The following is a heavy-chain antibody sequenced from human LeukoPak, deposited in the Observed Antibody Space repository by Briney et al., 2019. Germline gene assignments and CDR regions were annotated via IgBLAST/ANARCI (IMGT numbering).Heavy chain of an antibody. CDR2: IYYSGST. CDR3: ARHTAMASHY. Sequence: PSETLSLTCTVSGGSISSSSYYWGWIRQPPGKGLEWIGSIYYSGSTYYNPSLKSRVTISVDTSKNQFSLKLSSVTAADTAVYYCARHTAMASHYWGQGTLVTVSS. D-gene: IGHD5-18*01. CDR1: GGSISSSSYY. V-gene: IGHV4-39*01. J-gene: IGHJ4*02.